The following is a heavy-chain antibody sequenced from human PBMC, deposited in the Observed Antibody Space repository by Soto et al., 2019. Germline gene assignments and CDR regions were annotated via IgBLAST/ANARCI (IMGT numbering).Heavy chain of an antibody. J-gene: IGHJ4*02. D-gene: IGHD1-7*01. V-gene: IGHV2-26*02. CDR3: ARALREELPIYYFDS. CDR2: IFWNDER. CDR1: GFSLSKARMG. Sequence: QVTLKESGPVLVKPTETLTLTCTVSGFSLSKARMGVSWIRQPQGKALEWLAHIFWNDERSYNTSLKSRLTISRDTSKSQVVLTMTNVHPVDTGTYFCARALREELPIYYFDSWGQGTLVTVSS.